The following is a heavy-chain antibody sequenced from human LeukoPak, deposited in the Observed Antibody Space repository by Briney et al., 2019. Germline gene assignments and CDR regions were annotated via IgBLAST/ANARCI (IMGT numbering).Heavy chain of an antibody. CDR3: ARLLGDYDFWSGLRRWFDP. D-gene: IGHD3-3*01. CDR2: IYPGDSDT. CDR1: GYSFTTYW. V-gene: IGHV5-51*01. J-gene: IGHJ5*02. Sequence: PGESLKISCKGSGYSFTTYWIGWVRQMPGEGLEWMGIIYPGDSDTRYSPSFQGQVTISADKSISTAYLQWSSLKAPDTAMYYCARLLGDYDFWSGLRRWFDPWGQGTLVTVSS.